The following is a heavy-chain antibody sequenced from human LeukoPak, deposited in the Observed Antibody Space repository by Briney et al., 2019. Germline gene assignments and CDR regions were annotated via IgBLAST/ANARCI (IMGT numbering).Heavy chain of an antibody. D-gene: IGHD3-10*01. CDR3: ARRSLYRTYYYGSGSYFFDP. CDR2: INHSGSA. J-gene: IGHJ5*02. V-gene: IGHV4-34*01. Sequence: KPSETLSLTCAVYGGSFSGYYWSWIRQPPGKGLEWIGEINHSGSANYNPSLKSRVTISVDTSKNQFSLKLSSVTAADTAVYYCARRSLYRTYYYGSGSYFFDPWGQGTLVTVSS. CDR1: GGSFSGYY.